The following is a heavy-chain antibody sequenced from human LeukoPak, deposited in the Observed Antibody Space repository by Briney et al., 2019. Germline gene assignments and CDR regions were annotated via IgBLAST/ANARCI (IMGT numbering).Heavy chain of an antibody. V-gene: IGHV3-21*01. CDR1: GFTFSSYS. CDR2: ISSSSSYI. Sequence: GSLRLSCAASGFTFSSYSMNWVRQAPGKGLEWVSSISSSSSYIYYADSVKGRFTISRDNAKNSLYLQMNSLRAEDTAVYYCAREMGAWEIPPPWGQGTLVTVSS. J-gene: IGHJ5*02. D-gene: IGHD1-26*01. CDR3: AREMGAWEIPPP.